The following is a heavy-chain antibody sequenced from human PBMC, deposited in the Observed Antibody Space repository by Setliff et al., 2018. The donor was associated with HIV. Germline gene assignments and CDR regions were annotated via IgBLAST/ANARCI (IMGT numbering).Heavy chain of an antibody. J-gene: IGHJ4*02. CDR2: VHHSGSA. CDR1: GGSISSDCCY. D-gene: IGHD3-9*01. CDR3: AAPRGMSTILVY. Sequence: SETLSLTCSVSGGSISSDCCYWGWIRQPPGKGLEWIAEVHHSGSANYNPSLKSRVIISIDTSKKQFSLKLTSVTAADTATYYCAAPRGMSTILVYWGQGSLVTVSS. V-gene: IGHV4-39*01.